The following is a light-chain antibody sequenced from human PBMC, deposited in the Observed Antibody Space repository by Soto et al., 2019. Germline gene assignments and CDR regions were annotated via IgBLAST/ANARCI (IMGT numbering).Light chain of an antibody. CDR1: LPISNY. CDR2: AAS. CDR3: QKYNRAPLT. Sequence: DIQMTHSPSSLSASVGDRVTITSRARLPISNYLAWYQQQPGKIPNLLICAASTLQAGVPSRFSGSGAGTEFTLSISSLQPEDVAAYYCQKYNRAPLTFGGGTRWIS. J-gene: IGKJ4*01. V-gene: IGKV1-27*01.